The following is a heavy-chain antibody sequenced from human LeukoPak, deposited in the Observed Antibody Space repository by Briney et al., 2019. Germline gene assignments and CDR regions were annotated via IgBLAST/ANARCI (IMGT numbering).Heavy chain of an antibody. CDR1: GYTFTDCY. V-gene: IGHV1-2*02. CDR2: INPYSGDT. D-gene: IGHD4-17*01. J-gene: IGHJ4*02. Sequence: ASVKVSCKAFGYTFTDCYIHWVRQAPGQGLEWMGWINPYSGDTNYAQKFQGRVTMTRDTSISTAYMELSRLRSDDTAVYYCARSHHGDYSGISDYWGQGTLVTVSS. CDR3: ARSHHGDYSGISDY.